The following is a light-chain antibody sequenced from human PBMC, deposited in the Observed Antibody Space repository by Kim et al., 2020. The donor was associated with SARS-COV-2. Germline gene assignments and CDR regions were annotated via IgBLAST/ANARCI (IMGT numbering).Light chain of an antibody. V-gene: IGLV3-19*01. CDR3: KSXXSSXNHXV. CDR1: SLRSYY. J-gene: IGLJ2*01. Sequence: SSELTQDPAVSVALGQTVRITCQGDSLRSYYASXYXXKPXQAPVLVIYGKNNRPSGIXDRXSGSSSGKXXXLTITGAXAXXEADYYWKSXXSSXNHXVXG. CDR2: GKN.